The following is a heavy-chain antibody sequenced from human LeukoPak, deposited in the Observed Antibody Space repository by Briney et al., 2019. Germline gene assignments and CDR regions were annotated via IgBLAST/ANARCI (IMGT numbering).Heavy chain of an antibody. D-gene: IGHD5-12*01. CDR1: GFTFSSYA. V-gene: IGHV3-23*01. CDR3: AKDLVXTIGNLXY. CDR2: IFGSGSTT. Sequence: GGSLRLSCAASGFTFSSYAMSWVRQAPGKGLEWVSSIFGSGSTTYYADSVKGRFTSSRDNSKNTLYLQMNSLRAEDTAVYYCAKDLVXTIGNLXYWGQGTLXXXXS. J-gene: IGHJ4*02.